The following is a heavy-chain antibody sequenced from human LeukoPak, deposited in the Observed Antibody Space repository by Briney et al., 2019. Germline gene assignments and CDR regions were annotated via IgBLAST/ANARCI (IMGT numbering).Heavy chain of an antibody. CDR1: GFTFSSYA. D-gene: IGHD3-16*02. CDR2: ISGSGGST. V-gene: IGHV3-23*01. J-gene: IGHJ4*02. CDR3: TAQLYDYVWGSYRDFDY. Sequence: GGSLRLSCAASGFTFSSYAMSRVRQAPGKGLEWVSAISGSGGSTYYADSVKGRFTISRDNSKNTLYLQMNSLRAEDTAVYYCTAQLYDYVWGSYRDFDYWGQGTLVTVSS.